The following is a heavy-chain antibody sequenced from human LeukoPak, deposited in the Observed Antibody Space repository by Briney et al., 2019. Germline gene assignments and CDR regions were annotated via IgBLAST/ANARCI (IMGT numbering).Heavy chain of an antibody. V-gene: IGHV1-69*13. CDR2: IIPIFGTA. J-gene: IGHJ5*02. CDR1: GGTFISYA. Sequence: ASVKVSCKASGGTFISYAISWVRQAPGQGLEWMGGIIPIFGTANYAQKFQGRVTITADESTSTAYMELSSLRSEDTAVYYCARDRYNWNDGWFDPWGRGTLVTVSS. CDR3: ARDRYNWNDGWFDP. D-gene: IGHD1-1*01.